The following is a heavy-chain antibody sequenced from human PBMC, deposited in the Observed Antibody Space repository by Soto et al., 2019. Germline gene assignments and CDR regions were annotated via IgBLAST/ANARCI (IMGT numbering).Heavy chain of an antibody. Sequence: GGSLRLSCAASGFTFSSYAMHWVRQAPGKGLEWVAVISYDGSNKYYADSVKGRFTISRDNSKNTLYLQMNSLRAEDTAVYYCARALSSWSLYYFDYWGQGTLVTVSS. D-gene: IGHD6-13*01. CDR2: ISYDGSNK. CDR3: ARALSSWSLYYFDY. J-gene: IGHJ4*02. CDR1: GFTFSSYA. V-gene: IGHV3-30-3*01.